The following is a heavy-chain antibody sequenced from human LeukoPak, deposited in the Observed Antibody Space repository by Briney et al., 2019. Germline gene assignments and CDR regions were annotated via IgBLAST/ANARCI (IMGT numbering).Heavy chain of an antibody. V-gene: IGHV1-69*01. CDR2: IIPIFGTP. CDR3: ARGLNHNDRPTDAFDI. J-gene: IGHJ3*02. CDR1: GGTFSSYA. Sequence: SVKVSCKASGGTFSSYAISWVRQAPGQGPEWMGGIIPIFGTPKYVQRFQGRVTITADEPTSTAYMELRSLTSEDTAVYYCARGLNHNDRPTDAFDIWGQGTKVTVSS. D-gene: IGHD3-22*01.